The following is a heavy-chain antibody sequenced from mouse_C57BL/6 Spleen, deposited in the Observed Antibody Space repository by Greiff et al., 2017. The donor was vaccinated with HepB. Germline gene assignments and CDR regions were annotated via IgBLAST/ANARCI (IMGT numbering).Heavy chain of an antibody. CDR2: IDPEDGDT. J-gene: IGHJ4*01. CDR3: TTDGDSSGPYYAMDY. D-gene: IGHD3-2*02. Sequence: VQLKDSGAELVRPGASVKLSCTASGFNIKDYYMHWVKQRPEQGLEWIGRIDPEDGDTEYAPKFQGKATMTADTSSNTAYLQLSSLTSEDTAVYYCTTDGDSSGPYYAMDYWGQGTSVTVSS. V-gene: IGHV14-1*01. CDR1: GFNIKDYY.